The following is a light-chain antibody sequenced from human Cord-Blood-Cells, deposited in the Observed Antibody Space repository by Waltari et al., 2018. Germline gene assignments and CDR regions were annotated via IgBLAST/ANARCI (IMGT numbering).Light chain of an antibody. CDR2: LGS. J-gene: IGKJ5*01. CDR3: MQALQTPIT. V-gene: IGKV2-28*01. Sequence: DIVMTQSPLSLPVTPGEPASISCRSSQSLLHSNGYNSLDWYLQKPGQSPQLLIYLGSNRASGVPDRFSVSGSGTDFTLKISRVEAEDVGVYYCMQALQTPITFGQGTRLEIK. CDR1: QSLLHSNGYNS.